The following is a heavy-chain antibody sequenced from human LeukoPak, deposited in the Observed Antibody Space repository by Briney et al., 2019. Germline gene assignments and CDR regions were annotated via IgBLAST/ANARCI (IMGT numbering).Heavy chain of an antibody. CDR3: ARDLTRTIFGVVAHYGMDV. Sequence: GASVKVSCKASGYTFTSYGISWVRQAPGQGLEWMGWISAYNGNTNYAQKLQGRVTMTTDTSTSTAYMELRSLRSDDTAVYYCARDLTRTIFGVVAHYGMDVWGQGTTVTVSS. CDR1: GYTFTSYG. D-gene: IGHD3-3*01. CDR2: ISAYNGNT. J-gene: IGHJ6*02. V-gene: IGHV1-18*01.